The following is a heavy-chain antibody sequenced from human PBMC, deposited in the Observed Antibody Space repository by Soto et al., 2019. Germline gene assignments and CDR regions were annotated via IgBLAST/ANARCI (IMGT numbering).Heavy chain of an antibody. V-gene: IGHV1-8*01. Sequence: ASVKVSCKASGYTFTSYDINWVRQATGQGLEWMGWMNPNSGNTGYAQKFQGRVTMTRNTSISTAYMELSSLRSEDTAVYYCAIYDFWSGRRNANWFDPWGQGTLVTVSS. J-gene: IGHJ5*02. CDR3: AIYDFWSGRRNANWFDP. CDR2: MNPNSGNT. CDR1: GYTFTSYD. D-gene: IGHD3-3*01.